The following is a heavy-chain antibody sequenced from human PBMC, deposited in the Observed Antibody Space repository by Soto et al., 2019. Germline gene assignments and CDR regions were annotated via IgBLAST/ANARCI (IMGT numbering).Heavy chain of an antibody. CDR3: ARVGSRDAYNYVLDQ. J-gene: IGHJ1*01. CDR2: VISASGSV. V-gene: IGHV1-69*06. Sequence: QVQVVQSGAEVKKPGSSVKISCKASGRIFSSFPTSWVRQVPGQGLEWMGGVISASGSVTYAPKFQGRVTMTAVNSAGIGYMELTXXXXXDTAIYYCARVGSRDAYNYVLDQWGPGTMV. CDR1: GRIFSSFP. D-gene: IGHD5-18*01.